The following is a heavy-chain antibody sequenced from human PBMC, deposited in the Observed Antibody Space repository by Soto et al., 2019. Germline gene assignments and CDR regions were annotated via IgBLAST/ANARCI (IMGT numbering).Heavy chain of an antibody. CDR2: INAGNGNT. Sequence: GASVKVSCKASGYTFTSYAMQWVRQDPGQRLEWMGWINAGNGNTNYAQKLQGRVTMTTDTSTSTAYMELRSLRSDDTAVYYCASSSLLWIYSSGWPGDFDYWGQGTLVTVSS. J-gene: IGHJ4*01. D-gene: IGHD6-25*01. CDR1: GYTFTSYA. CDR3: ASSSLLWIYSSGWPGDFDY. V-gene: IGHV1-3*01.